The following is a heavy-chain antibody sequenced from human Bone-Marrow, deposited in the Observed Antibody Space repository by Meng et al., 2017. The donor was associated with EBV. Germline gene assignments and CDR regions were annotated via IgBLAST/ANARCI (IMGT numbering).Heavy chain of an antibody. CDR2: IYHSGST. D-gene: IGHD2-15*01. V-gene: IGHV4-30-2*01. Sequence: QLRLKESGSGLVKPSQTLSLTCAVSGGSISSGGYSWSWIRQPPGKGWEWIGYIYHSGSTYYNPSLKSRVTISVDRSKNQFSLKLSSVTAADTAVYYCARGQGYCSGGSCYSWWFDPWGQGTLVTVSS. CDR3: ARGQGYCSGGSCYSWWFDP. CDR1: GGSISSGGYS. J-gene: IGHJ5*02.